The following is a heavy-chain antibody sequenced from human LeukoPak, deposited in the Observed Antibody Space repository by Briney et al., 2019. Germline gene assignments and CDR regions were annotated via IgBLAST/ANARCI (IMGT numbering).Heavy chain of an antibody. CDR3: ARGAGYDSRVDAFDI. V-gene: IGHV3-30*04. Sequence: PGGSLRLSCAASGFTFSSYAMHWVRQAPGKGLEWVAVISYDGSNKYYADSVKGRFTISRDNSKNTLYLQMNSLRAEDTAVYYCARGAGYDSRVDAFDIWGQGTMVTVSS. CDR1: GFTFSSYA. D-gene: IGHD3-22*01. J-gene: IGHJ3*02. CDR2: ISYDGSNK.